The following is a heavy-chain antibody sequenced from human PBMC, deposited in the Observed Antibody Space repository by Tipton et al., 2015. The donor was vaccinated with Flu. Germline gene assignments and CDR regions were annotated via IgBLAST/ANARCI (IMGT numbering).Heavy chain of an antibody. J-gene: IGHJ3*02. V-gene: IGHV4-39*07. CDR2: VYYTGGT. CDR1: GDSMTSSRYY. Sequence: TLSLTCSVSGDSMTSSRYYWGWIRQPPGKGLEYIGSVYYTGGTYFNPSLKSRVTVSIDTSKNQFSLKLSSVTAADTAVYYCARGLGVVVAVAFDIWGQGTMVTVSS. D-gene: IGHD2-15*01. CDR3: ARGLGVVVAVAFDI.